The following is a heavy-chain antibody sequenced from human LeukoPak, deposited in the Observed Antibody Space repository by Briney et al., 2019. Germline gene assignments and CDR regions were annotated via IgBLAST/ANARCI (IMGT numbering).Heavy chain of an antibody. D-gene: IGHD6-19*01. CDR2: INHSGST. CDR3: ARGRTGYSSGWKRSYYYYGMDV. J-gene: IGHJ6*02. V-gene: IGHV4-34*01. Sequence: SETLSLTCAVYGGSFSGYYWSWIRQPPGKGLKWIGEINHSGSTNYNPSLKSRVTISVDTSKNQFSLKLSSVTAADTAVYYCARGRTGYSSGWKRSYYYYGMDVWGQGTTVTVSS. CDR1: GGSFSGYY.